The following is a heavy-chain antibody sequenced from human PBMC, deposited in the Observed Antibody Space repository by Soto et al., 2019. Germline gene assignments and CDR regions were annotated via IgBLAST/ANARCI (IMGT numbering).Heavy chain of an antibody. CDR2: IYYSGST. V-gene: IGHV4-59*01. Sequence: PSETLSLTCTVSGGSISSYYWSWIRQPPGKGLEWIGYIYYSGSTNYNPSLKSRVTISVDTSKNQFSLKLSSVTAADTAVYYCARVVGATGYYFDYWGQGTLVTVSS. CDR3: ARVVGATGYYFDY. J-gene: IGHJ4*02. CDR1: GGSISSYY. D-gene: IGHD1-26*01.